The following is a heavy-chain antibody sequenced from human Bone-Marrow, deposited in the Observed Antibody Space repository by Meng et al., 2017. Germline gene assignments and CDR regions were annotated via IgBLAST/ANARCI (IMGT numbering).Heavy chain of an antibody. CDR3: AKDTSRWLARMDV. D-gene: IGHD3-10*01. CDR1: GFTFDDYA. CDR2: ISWEGGTT. V-gene: IGHV3-43D*03. J-gene: IGHJ6*02. Sequence: EVTLVACGGAVVQSGGSLRLSCSASGFTFDDYAIHWVRQAPGKGLEWVSLISWEGGTTYYADSVKGRFPIPRDNGKNSVYLQMNSLRREDTALYYCAKDTSRWLARMDVWGQGTLVTVSS.